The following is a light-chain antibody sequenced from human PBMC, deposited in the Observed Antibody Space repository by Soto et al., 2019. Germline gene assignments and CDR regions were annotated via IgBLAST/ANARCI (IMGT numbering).Light chain of an antibody. Sequence: DIVMTQSPDSLAVSLGERATINCKSSQSVLYSSNNKNYLAWYQQKPGQPPKLLIYWASTRESGFPDRFSGSGSGTDFTLTISSLQAEDVAVYYCQQYYNTPWTFGQGTKVEIK. CDR3: QQYYNTPWT. V-gene: IGKV4-1*01. CDR1: QSVLYSSNNKNY. J-gene: IGKJ1*01. CDR2: WAS.